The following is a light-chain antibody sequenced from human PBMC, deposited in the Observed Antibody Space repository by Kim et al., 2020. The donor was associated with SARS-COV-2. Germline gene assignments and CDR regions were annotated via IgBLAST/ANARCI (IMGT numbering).Light chain of an antibody. J-gene: IGLJ3*02. CDR1: VLPTKY. CDR2: EDT. CDR3: YSFGRSGNYRV. Sequence: SYELTQPPSVSVSPGQTARITCSGDVLPTKYIYWYQQKSGQAPVLVMYEDTKRPSGIPDRFSGSTSGTTATLTISGAQVEDEGDYYCYSFGRSGNYRVFGGGTQLTVL. V-gene: IGLV3-10*01.